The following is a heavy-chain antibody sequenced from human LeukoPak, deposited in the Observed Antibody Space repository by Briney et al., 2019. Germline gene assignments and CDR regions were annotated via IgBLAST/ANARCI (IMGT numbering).Heavy chain of an antibody. CDR3: VRDSLTPRRDFDF. CDR2: ISYDGSYK. Sequence: GGSLRLSCAASGFTFSSYAMHWVRQAPGKGLEWVAVISYDGSYKYYADSVKGRFTISRDNAKNTLFLQMNSLRAEDTAVYYCVRDSLTPRRDFDFWGQGTLVTVSS. V-gene: IGHV3-30-3*01. CDR1: GFTFSSYA. J-gene: IGHJ4*02.